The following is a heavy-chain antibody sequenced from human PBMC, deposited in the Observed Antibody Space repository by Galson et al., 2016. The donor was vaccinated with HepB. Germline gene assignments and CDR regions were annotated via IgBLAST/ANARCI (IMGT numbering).Heavy chain of an antibody. CDR3: ARERLRYFDWLRNRYYYYGMDV. V-gene: IGHV6-1*01. CDR1: GDSVSSNSAA. D-gene: IGHD3-9*01. Sequence: CAISGDSVSSNSAAWSWIRQSPSRGLEWLGRTYYRSKWYNDYAVSVESRITINPDTSKNQVSLQLNFVTPEDTAVYDCARERLRYFDWLRNRYYYYGMDVWGQGTTVTVSS. CDR2: TYYRSKWYN. J-gene: IGHJ6*02.